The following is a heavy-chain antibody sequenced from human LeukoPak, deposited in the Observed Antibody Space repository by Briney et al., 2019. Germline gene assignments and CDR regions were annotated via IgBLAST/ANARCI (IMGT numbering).Heavy chain of an antibody. D-gene: IGHD3-10*01. CDR2: ISSSSSYI. Sequence: GGSLRLSCAASGFTFSSYSMNWVRQAPGKGLEWVSSISSSSSYIYYADSVKGRFTISRDNAKNSLCLQMNSLRAEDTAVYYCARDASDVLLWFGELWDPDYYYGMDVWGQGTTVTVSS. CDR1: GFTFSSYS. V-gene: IGHV3-21*01. CDR3: ARDASDVLLWFGELWDPDYYYGMDV. J-gene: IGHJ6*02.